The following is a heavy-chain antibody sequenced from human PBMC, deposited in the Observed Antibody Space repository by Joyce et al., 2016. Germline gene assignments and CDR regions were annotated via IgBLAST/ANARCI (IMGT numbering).Heavy chain of an antibody. Sequence: EVQLVESGGGLVKPGGSLRLSCAASGFTFSLYSMNWVRQAPGKGLEWVSSISSSSSSIYYAASVKGRFTISRDDAKNSLYLQMNSLRAEDTALYFCARDRGGDCDVWGEGTTVTVSS. D-gene: IGHD3-16*01. V-gene: IGHV3-21*01. CDR2: ISSSSSSI. J-gene: IGHJ6*04. CDR3: ARDRGGDCDV. CDR1: GFTFSLYS.